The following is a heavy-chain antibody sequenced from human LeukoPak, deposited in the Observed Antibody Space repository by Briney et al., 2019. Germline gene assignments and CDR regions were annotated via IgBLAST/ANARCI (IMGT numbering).Heavy chain of an antibody. CDR1: GFTFSTFA. Sequence: GGSLRLSCAASGFTFSTFAMIWVRQPPGKGLEWVSYISSSGSTIYYADSVKGRFTISRDNAKNSLYLRMNSLRAEDTAVYYCAKVGTYDSSGYSFHYYYYYMDVWGKGTTVTVSS. V-gene: IGHV3-48*03. CDR2: ISSSGSTI. J-gene: IGHJ6*03. CDR3: AKVGTYDSSGYSFHYYYYYMDV. D-gene: IGHD3-22*01.